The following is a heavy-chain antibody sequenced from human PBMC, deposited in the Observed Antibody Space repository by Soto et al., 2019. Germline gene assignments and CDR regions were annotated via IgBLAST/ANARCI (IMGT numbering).Heavy chain of an antibody. Sequence: GGSLRLSCAASGFTFSSYAMSWVRQAPGKGLEWVSIISGSGGSTYYADSVKGRFTISRDNSKNTLYLQMNSLRAEDTAVYFCAKARTTSLNYYFDYWGQGTLVTVSS. CDR3: AKARTTSLNYYFDY. CDR2: ISGSGGST. J-gene: IGHJ4*02. CDR1: GFTFSSYA. D-gene: IGHD2-2*01. V-gene: IGHV3-23*01.